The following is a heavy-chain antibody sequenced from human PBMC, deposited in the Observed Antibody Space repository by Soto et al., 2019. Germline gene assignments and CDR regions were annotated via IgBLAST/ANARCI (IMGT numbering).Heavy chain of an antibody. V-gene: IGHV1-18*01. Sequence: QVQLVQSGAEVKKPGASVKVSCKPSGYTFTSYGITWVRQAPGQGLEWMGWISAYNGNTNYAQKFQGRVTMTTDTSTSTACMELRSLGSDDTAVYYCASGWFGEFVYQFDYWGQGTLVTVSS. D-gene: IGHD3-10*01. J-gene: IGHJ4*02. CDR1: GYTFTSYG. CDR2: ISAYNGNT. CDR3: ASGWFGEFVYQFDY.